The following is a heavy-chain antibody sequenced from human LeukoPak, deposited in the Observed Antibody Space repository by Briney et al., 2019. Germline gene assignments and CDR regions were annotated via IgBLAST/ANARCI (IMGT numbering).Heavy chain of an antibody. J-gene: IGHJ3*02. Sequence: GESLKISCKGSGYTFTSYWIGWVRQMPGKGLEWMGIIYPGDSDTRYSPSFQGQVTTSADKSISTAYLQWSSLKASDTAMYYCAISMSATYYYDSSGYFNDAFDIWGQGTMVTVSS. D-gene: IGHD3-22*01. V-gene: IGHV5-51*01. CDR2: IYPGDSDT. CDR1: GYTFTSYW. CDR3: AISMSATYYYDSSGYFNDAFDI.